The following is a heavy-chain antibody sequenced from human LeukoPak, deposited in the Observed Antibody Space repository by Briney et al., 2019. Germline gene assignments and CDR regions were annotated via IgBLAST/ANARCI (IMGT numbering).Heavy chain of an antibody. J-gene: IGHJ3*02. CDR2: ISGSGGST. D-gene: IGHD3-10*01. CDR3: AKPLSSMVRGVIIKVDAFDI. CDR1: GFTFSSYA. Sequence: KTGGSLRLSCAAPGFTFSSYAMSWARQAPGKGLEWVSAISGSGGSTYYADSVKGRFTIPRDNSKNTLYLQMNSLRAEDTAVYYCAKPLSSMVRGVIIKVDAFDIWGQGTMVTVSS. V-gene: IGHV3-23*01.